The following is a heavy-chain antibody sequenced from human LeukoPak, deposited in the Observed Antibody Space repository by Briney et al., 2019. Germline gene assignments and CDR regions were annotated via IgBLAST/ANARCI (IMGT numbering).Heavy chain of an antibody. CDR1: GGTFSSYA. CDR3: ARDKAQQLAYYYYYYMDV. CDR2: IIPIFGTA. V-gene: IGHV1-69*05. D-gene: IGHD6-13*01. J-gene: IGHJ6*03. Sequence: GSSVKVSCKASGGTFSSYAISWVRQAPGQGLEWMGRIIPIFGTANYAQKFQGRVTITTDESTSTAYMELSSLRSEDTAVYYCARDKAQQLAYYYYYYMDVWGKGTTVTVSS.